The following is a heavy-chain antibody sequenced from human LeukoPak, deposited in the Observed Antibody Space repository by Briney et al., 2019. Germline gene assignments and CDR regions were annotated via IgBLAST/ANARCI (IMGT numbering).Heavy chain of an antibody. Sequence: GESLKIPCKGSGYSFTSYWIGWVRQMPGKGLEWMGIIYPGDSDTRYSPSFQGQVTISADKSISTAYLQWSSLKASDTAMYYCARHGGYYDSSGYSPIYYYYGMDVWGQGTTVTVSS. V-gene: IGHV5-51*01. CDR1: GYSFTSYW. CDR2: IYPGDSDT. J-gene: IGHJ6*02. D-gene: IGHD3-22*01. CDR3: ARHGGYYDSSGYSPIYYYYGMDV.